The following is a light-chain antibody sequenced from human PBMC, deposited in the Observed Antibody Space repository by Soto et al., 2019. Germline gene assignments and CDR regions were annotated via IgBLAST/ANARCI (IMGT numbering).Light chain of an antibody. Sequence: QSVLTQPPSVSAAPGQKVSISCSGSSSNIGNNYVSWYQQLPGTAPKLLIYDNIKRPSGIPDRFSGSKSGTSAALGITGLQTGDEADYYCGTWDSSLSVGVFGGGTKLTVL. CDR3: GTWDSSLSVGV. V-gene: IGLV1-51*01. CDR1: SSNIGNNY. J-gene: IGLJ3*02. CDR2: DNI.